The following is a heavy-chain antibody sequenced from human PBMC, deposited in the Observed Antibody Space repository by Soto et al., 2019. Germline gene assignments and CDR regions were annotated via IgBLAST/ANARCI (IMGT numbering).Heavy chain of an antibody. J-gene: IGHJ6*03. CDR1: GYTFTSYD. D-gene: IGHD5-12*01. Sequence: ASVKVSCKASGYTFTSYDINWVRQATGQGLEWMGWMNPNSGNTGYAQKFQGRVTMTRNTSISTAYMELSSLRSEDTAVYYCARLSGYDPRYYYYYYYMDVWGKGTTVTVSS. CDR2: MNPNSGNT. V-gene: IGHV1-8*01. CDR3: ARLSGYDPRYYYYYYYMDV.